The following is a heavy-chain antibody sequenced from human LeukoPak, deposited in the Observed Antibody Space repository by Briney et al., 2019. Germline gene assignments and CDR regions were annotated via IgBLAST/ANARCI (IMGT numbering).Heavy chain of an antibody. CDR1: GFTFSSYW. Sequence: GGSLRLSCAASGFTFSSYWMSWVRQAPGKGLEWVANIKQDGSEKYYVDSVKGRFTISRDNAKNSLYLQMNSLRAEDTAVYYSARVYFDWLGLPYSDYWGQGTLVTVSS. V-gene: IGHV3-7*01. CDR2: IKQDGSEK. D-gene: IGHD3-9*01. J-gene: IGHJ4*02. CDR3: ARVYFDWLGLPYSDY.